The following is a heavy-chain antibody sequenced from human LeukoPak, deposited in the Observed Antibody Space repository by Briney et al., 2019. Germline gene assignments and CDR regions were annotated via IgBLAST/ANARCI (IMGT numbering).Heavy chain of an antibody. CDR3: VGVGYQGIDY. J-gene: IGHJ4*02. Sequence: SETLSLTCTVSCGSISGSSYYWGWIRQPPGKGLEWIGSIYYSGSTNYNPSLKSRVTISVDTSKNQFSLKLSSVTAADTAVYYCVGVGYQGIDYWGQGTLVTVSS. V-gene: IGHV4-39*07. CDR2: IYYSGST. CDR1: CGSISGSSYY. D-gene: IGHD2-21*02.